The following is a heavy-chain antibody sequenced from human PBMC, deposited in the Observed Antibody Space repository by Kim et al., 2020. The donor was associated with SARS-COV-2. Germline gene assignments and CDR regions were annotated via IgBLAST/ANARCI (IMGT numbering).Heavy chain of an antibody. J-gene: IGHJ4*02. D-gene: IGHD4-17*01. CDR1: GTSLGSSAW. CDR2: LYHTGST. CDR3: ARDLVTTTTRGMDY. V-gene: IGHV4-4*02. Sequence: SGTLSLTCAVSGTSLGSSAWWAWVRQSPDKGLEWLGELYHTGSTFYNPSVQSRITISMDRSKSHFSLQLRTVTDADTGIYYCARDLVTTTTRGMDYWGQG.